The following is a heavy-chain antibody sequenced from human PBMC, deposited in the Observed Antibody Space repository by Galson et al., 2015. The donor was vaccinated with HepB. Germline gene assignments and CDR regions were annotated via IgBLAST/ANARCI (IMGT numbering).Heavy chain of an antibody. D-gene: IGHD2-2*02. CDR1: GFTFSNYW. CDR3: ARHPDLSFLCSSTSCYKAWFDP. CDR2: IKQDGSDK. V-gene: IGHV3-7*01. J-gene: IGHJ5*02. Sequence: SLRLSCAASGFTFSNYWMSWVRQAPGKGLQWVASIKQDGSDKYYVDSVKGRFTISRDNAKNSLYLQMNSLRAEDTAVYYCARHPDLSFLCSSTSCYKAWFDPWGQGTLVTVSS.